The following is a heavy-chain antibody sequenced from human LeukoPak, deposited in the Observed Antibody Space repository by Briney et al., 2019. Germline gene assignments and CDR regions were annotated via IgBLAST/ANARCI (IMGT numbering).Heavy chain of an antibody. V-gene: IGHV3-53*01. CDR2: IYSGGST. CDR1: GFTVSSNY. Sequence: PGVSLRLSCAASGFTVSSNYMSWVRQTPGKGLEWVSVIYSGGSTYYADSVKGRFTISRDNSKNTLYLQMNSLRAEDTAVYYCARGYSSSWYGEYFQHWGQGTLVTVSS. D-gene: IGHD6-13*01. CDR3: ARGYSSSWYGEYFQH. J-gene: IGHJ1*01.